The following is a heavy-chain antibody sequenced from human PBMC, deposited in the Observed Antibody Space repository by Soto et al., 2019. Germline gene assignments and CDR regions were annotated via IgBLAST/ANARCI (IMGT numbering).Heavy chain of an antibody. CDR1: GYTFTRYY. J-gene: IGHJ6*03. V-gene: IGHV1-46*03. CDR3: AGPSSRYCSGGSCYFNYYYYYMDV. Sequence: GASVKISCKASGYTFTRYYMHWVRQATGQGLEWMGIINPSGGSTSYAQKFQGRVTMTRDTSTSTVYMELSSLRSEDTAVYYCAGPSSRYCSGGSCYFNYYYYYMDVWGKGTTVTVSS. CDR2: INPSGGST. D-gene: IGHD2-15*01.